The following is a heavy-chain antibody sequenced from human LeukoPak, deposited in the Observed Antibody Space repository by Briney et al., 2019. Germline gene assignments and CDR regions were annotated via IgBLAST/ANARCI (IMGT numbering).Heavy chain of an antibody. CDR3: ARVLWLQYWYFDL. Sequence: GASVRVSCKASGGTFSSYAISWVRQAPGQGLEWMGGIIPIFGTANYAQKFQGRVTITADESTSTAYMELSSLRSEDTAVYYCARVLWLQYWYFDLWGRGTLVTVSS. CDR2: IIPIFGTA. V-gene: IGHV1-69*13. D-gene: IGHD5-18*01. CDR1: GGTFSSYA. J-gene: IGHJ2*01.